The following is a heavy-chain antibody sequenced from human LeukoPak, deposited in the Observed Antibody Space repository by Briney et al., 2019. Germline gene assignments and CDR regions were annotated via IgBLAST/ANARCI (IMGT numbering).Heavy chain of an antibody. CDR2: ISTNNGNA. CDR3: ARDLDRIVPTTADY. V-gene: IGHV1-18*01. Sequence: ASVKVSCKASGYTFTSYGITWVRQAPGQGLEWMGWISTNNGNADYAQNFRGRVTMTTDTSTNTAYMELRSLRSDDTAVYYCARDLDRIVPTTADYWGQGTLVTVSS. J-gene: IGHJ4*02. D-gene: IGHD5-12*01. CDR1: GYTFTSYG.